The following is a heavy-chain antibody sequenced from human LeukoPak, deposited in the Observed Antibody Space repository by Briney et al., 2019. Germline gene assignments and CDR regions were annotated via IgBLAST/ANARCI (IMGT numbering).Heavy chain of an antibody. CDR1: GFTFSSYS. CDR3: ARVEKLAAIGFDWFDP. Sequence: GGSLRLSCAASGFTFSSYSMNWVRQAPGKGLEWVSYISSSSSTIYYADSVKDRFTISRDNAKNSLYLQMNSLRAEDTAVYYCARVEKLAAIGFDWFDPWGQGTLVTVSS. CDR2: ISSSSSTI. J-gene: IGHJ5*02. D-gene: IGHD2-15*01. V-gene: IGHV3-48*04.